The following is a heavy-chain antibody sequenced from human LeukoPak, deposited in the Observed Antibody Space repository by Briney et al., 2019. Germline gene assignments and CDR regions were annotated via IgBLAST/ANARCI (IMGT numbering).Heavy chain of an antibody. V-gene: IGHV3-33*01. Sequence: GRSLRLSCAASGFNFSTYGMQWVRQAPGKGLEWVAVIWYDGSNKYYADSVKGRFTISRDNSKNTLYLQMNSLRGEDTAVYYCARVYDSSGYSPFDYWGQGTLVTVSS. D-gene: IGHD3-22*01. CDR3: ARVYDSSGYSPFDY. CDR1: GFNFSTYG. J-gene: IGHJ4*02. CDR2: IWYDGSNK.